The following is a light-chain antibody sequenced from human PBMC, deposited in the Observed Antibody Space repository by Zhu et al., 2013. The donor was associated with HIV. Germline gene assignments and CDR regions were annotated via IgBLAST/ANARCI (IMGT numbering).Light chain of an antibody. V-gene: IGLV2-14*01. CDR3: SSYTSSSTLV. CDR1: SSDVGGYNY. Sequence: HSPLTQPASVSGSPGQSITISCTGTSSDVGGYNYVSWYQQHPGKAPKLMIYEVSNRPSGVSNRFSGSKSGNTASLTISGLQAEDEADYYCSSYTSSSTLVFGGGTKLTVL. J-gene: IGLJ2*01. CDR2: EVS.